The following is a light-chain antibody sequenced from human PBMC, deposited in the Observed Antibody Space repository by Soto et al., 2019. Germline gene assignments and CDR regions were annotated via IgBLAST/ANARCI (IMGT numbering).Light chain of an antibody. CDR3: QQLNTYPIT. CDR2: AAS. J-gene: IGKJ5*01. V-gene: IGKV1-9*01. Sequence: IQSTQSPSSLSASVGDRVTITCRASQGINTFLAWYQQKAGKAPKLLIYAASTLQSGVPSRFSGSGSGTDFTLTISSLQSEDFATYYCQQLNTYPITFAQGTRLE. CDR1: QGINTF.